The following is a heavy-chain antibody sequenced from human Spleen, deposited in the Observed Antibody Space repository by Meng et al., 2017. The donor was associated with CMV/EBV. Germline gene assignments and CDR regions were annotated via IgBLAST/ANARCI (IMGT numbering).Heavy chain of an antibody. CDR1: GGSISSNTHY. CDR2: IYYSGST. CDR3: ARHCGGTSCHGGFDF. J-gene: IGHJ4*02. V-gene: IGHV4-39*01. D-gene: IGHD2-2*01. Sequence: SETLSLTCTVSGGSISSNTHYWGWVRQPPGKGLEWIGSIYYSGSTFYNPSLKSRVSMSVDTSSNQFSLKLTSVTATDTAVYYCARHCGGTSCHGGFDFWGQGTLVTVSS.